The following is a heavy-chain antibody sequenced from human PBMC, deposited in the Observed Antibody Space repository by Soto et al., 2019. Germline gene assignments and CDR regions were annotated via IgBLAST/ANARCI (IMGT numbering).Heavy chain of an antibody. CDR1: GFTFSSSW. CDR3: VTGWSGY. CDR2: INSDGSST. V-gene: IGHV3-74*01. D-gene: IGHD2-15*01. Sequence: GGSLRLSCVVSGFTFSSSWMHWVRQAPGKGLVWVSRINSDGSSTNYGDSVEGRFTTSRDNAKNMLYLQVNSLRAEDTALYYCVTGWSGYWGQGTLVTVSS. J-gene: IGHJ4*02.